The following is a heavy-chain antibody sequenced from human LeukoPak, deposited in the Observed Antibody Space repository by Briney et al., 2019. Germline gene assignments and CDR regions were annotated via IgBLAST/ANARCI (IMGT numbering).Heavy chain of an antibody. CDR2: ISSSGSTI. J-gene: IGHJ4*02. CDR3: ARGGTGTGMEGFDQ. Sequence: GGSLRLSCAASGFTFSSYEMNWVRQAPGKGLEWVSYISSSGSTIYYADSVKGRFTISRDNAKNSLYLQMNSLGPEDTAVYYCARGGTGTGMEGFDQWGQGTLVTVSS. D-gene: IGHD5-18*01. CDR1: GFTFSSYE. V-gene: IGHV3-48*03.